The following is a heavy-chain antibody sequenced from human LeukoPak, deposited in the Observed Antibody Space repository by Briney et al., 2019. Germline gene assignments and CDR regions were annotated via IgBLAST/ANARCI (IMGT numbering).Heavy chain of an antibody. J-gene: IGHJ4*02. D-gene: IGHD2-15*01. Sequence: ASVKVSCKASGYTFTSYGISWVRQAPGQGLEWMGWISAYNGNTNYAQKLQGRVTMTTDTSTGKAYMELRSLRSDDTAVYYCARGPFRCSGGSCYWEGFDYWGQGTLVTVSS. CDR2: ISAYNGNT. CDR3: ARGPFRCSGGSCYWEGFDY. V-gene: IGHV1-18*01. CDR1: GYTFTSYG.